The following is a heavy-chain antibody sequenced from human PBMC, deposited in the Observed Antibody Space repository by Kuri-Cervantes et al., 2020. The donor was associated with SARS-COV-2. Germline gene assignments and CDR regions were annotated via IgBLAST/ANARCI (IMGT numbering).Heavy chain of an antibody. V-gene: IGHV3-74*01. J-gene: IGHJ6*02. CDR3: AKAIAAAYGMDV. CDR2: INSDGSST. Sequence: LSLTCAASGFTFSSYWMHWVRQAPGKGLVWVSRINSDGSSTSYADSVKGRFTISRDNAKNTLYLQMNSLRAEDTALYYCAKAIAAAYGMDVWGQGTTVTVSS. CDR1: GFTFSSYW. D-gene: IGHD6-25*01.